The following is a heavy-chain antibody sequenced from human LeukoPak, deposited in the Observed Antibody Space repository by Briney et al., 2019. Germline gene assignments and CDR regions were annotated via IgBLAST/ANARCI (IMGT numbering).Heavy chain of an antibody. J-gene: IGHJ4*02. D-gene: IGHD6-13*01. CDR3: ARTKCSSCPVDY. CDR2: IYYSGST. CDR1: GGSISSYY. Sequence: SETLSLTCTVSGGSISSYYWSWIRQPPGKGLEWIGYIYYSGSTNYNPSLKSRVTISVDTSKNQFSLKLSSVTAADTAVYYCARTKCSSCPVDYWGQGTLVTVSS. V-gene: IGHV4-59*01.